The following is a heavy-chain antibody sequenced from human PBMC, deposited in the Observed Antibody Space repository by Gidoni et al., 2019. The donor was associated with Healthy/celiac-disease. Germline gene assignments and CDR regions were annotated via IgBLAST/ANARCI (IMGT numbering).Heavy chain of an antibody. J-gene: IGHJ6*03. CDR2: INHSGST. D-gene: IGHD3-10*02. Sequence: QVQLQQWGAGLLKPSETLSLTCAVYGGSFSGYYWSWIRQPPGKGLEWIGEINHSGSTNYNPSLKSRVTISVDTSKNQFSLKLSSVTAADTAVYYCARCSGSQPHRNYYYYYMDVWGKGTTVTVSS. V-gene: IGHV4-34*01. CDR1: GGSFSGYY. CDR3: ARCSGSQPHRNYYYYYMDV.